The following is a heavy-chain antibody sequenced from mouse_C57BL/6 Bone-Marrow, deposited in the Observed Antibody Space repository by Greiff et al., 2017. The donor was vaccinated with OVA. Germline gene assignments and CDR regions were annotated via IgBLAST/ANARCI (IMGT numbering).Heavy chain of an antibody. J-gene: IGHJ1*03. Sequence: QVQLQQPGAELVKPGASVKLSCKASGYTFTSYWMHWVKQRPGQGLEWIGMIHPNSGSTNYNEKFKSKATLTVDKSSSTAYMQLSSLTSEDSAVYYCARLNFFPITTVAYWYFDVWGTGTTVTVSS. CDR1: GYTFTSYW. CDR3: ARLNFFPITTVAYWYFDV. CDR2: IHPNSGST. D-gene: IGHD1-1*01. V-gene: IGHV1-64*01.